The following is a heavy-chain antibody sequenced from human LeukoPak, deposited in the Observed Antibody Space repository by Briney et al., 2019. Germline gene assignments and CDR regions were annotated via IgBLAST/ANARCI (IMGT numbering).Heavy chain of an antibody. CDR2: ISYDGSNK. V-gene: IGHV3-30*18. D-gene: IGHD5-12*01. Sequence: GGSLRLSCAASGFTFSSYGMHWVRQAPGKGLEWVAIISYDGSNKFYADSVKGRFTISRDNSKNTLYLQMNSLRAEDTAVYYCAKARWLAYFDYWGQGTLVTVSS. J-gene: IGHJ4*02. CDR1: GFTFSSYG. CDR3: AKARWLAYFDY.